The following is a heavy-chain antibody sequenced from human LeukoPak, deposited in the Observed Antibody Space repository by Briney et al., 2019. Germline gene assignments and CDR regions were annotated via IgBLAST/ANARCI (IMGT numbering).Heavy chain of an antibody. J-gene: IGHJ6*04. V-gene: IGHV3-48*03. CDR3: ARRLPYYGMDV. Sequence: GRSLRLSCAASGFTFRTYKMSWVRQAPGKGLEWVSNIGRRGISTWYADSVKGRFTISRDNAKNSLCLQMNSLTVEDTAVYYCARRLPYYGMDVWGKGTTVTVSS. CDR2: IGRRGIST. CDR1: GFTFRTYK.